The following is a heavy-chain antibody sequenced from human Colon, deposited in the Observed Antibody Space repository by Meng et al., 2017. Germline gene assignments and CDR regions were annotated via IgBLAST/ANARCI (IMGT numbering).Heavy chain of an antibody. CDR1: GGSVKSAAYQ. J-gene: IGHJ4*02. CDR3: ARDYWGSLDY. D-gene: IGHD7-27*01. CDR2: AANSFDPSP. V-gene: IGHV4-61*08. Sequence: QGHSPGPGPGLVSLSETLSLICNVSGGSVKSAAYQWGWIRRPPGKGLEWIGYAANSFDPSPNYNPSLKRRVTISLDTPKNQFSLKLTSVTAADTAVYYCARDYWGSLDYWGQGILVTVSS.